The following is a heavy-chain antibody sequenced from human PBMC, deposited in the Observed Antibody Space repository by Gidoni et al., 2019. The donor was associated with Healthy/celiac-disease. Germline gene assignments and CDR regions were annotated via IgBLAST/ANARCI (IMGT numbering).Heavy chain of an antibody. J-gene: IGHJ6*02. CDR3: ARDLINLGWFGELFYYYGMDV. Sequence: EVQLVESGGGLVQPGGSMRLSCAASGFTCSRYRMHWFRQAPGTGLGWVSYISSSSSTIYYADSVKGRFTISRDNAKNSLYLQMNSLRAEDTAVYYCARDLINLGWFGELFYYYGMDVWGQGTTVTVSS. CDR1: GFTCSRYR. V-gene: IGHV3-48*01. D-gene: IGHD3-10*01. CDR2: ISSSSSTI.